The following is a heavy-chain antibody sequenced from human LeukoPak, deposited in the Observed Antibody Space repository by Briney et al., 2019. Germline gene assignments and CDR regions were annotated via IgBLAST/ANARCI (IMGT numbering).Heavy chain of an antibody. Sequence: SETLSLTCAVSGGSISSSNWWSWVRQPPGKGLEWIGEIYHSGSTNYNPSLKSRVTISVDKSKNQFSLKLSSVTAADTAVYYCARGASSGWYALYYFDYWGQGTLVTVSS. CDR1: GGSISSSNW. CDR2: IYHSGST. CDR3: ARGASSGWYALYYFDY. D-gene: IGHD6-19*01. V-gene: IGHV4-4*02. J-gene: IGHJ4*02.